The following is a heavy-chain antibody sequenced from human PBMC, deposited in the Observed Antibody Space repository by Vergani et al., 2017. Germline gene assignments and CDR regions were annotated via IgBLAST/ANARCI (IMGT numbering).Heavy chain of an antibody. CDR3: VRDVRVSRT. V-gene: IGHV3-21*01. Sequence: EVQLLESGGGLVQPGGSLTLSCVASGFTFSHYSMNWVRQAPGKGLEWVSSISGNNDDVYYADSVRGRFTISRDNANNSLYLDMSGLRAENTAVYYCVRDVRVSRTWGQGTLVAVSS. CDR1: GFTFSHYS. CDR2: ISGNNDDV. J-gene: IGHJ3*01.